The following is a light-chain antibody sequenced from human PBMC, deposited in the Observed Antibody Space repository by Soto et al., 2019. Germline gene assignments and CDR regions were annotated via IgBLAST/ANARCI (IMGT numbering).Light chain of an antibody. CDR2: DAS. CDR1: QSVSSY. Sequence: EIVLTQSPGTLSLSPGERATLSCRARQSVSSYLAWYQQKPGQAPRLLIYDASSRATGIPDRFSGGGSGTDFTLTISRLEPEDFAVYYCQQFSSYPLTFGGGTKVDIK. J-gene: IGKJ4*01. V-gene: IGKV3-20*01. CDR3: QQFSSYPLT.